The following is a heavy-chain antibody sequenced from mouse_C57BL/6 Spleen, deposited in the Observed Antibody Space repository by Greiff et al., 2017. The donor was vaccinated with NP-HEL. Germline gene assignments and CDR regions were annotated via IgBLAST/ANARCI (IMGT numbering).Heavy chain of an antibody. CDR2: IYPGDGDT. Sequence: QVQLKESGPELVKPGASVKISCKASGYAFSSSWMNWVKQRPGKGLEWIGRIYPGDGDTNYNGKFKGKATLTADKSSSTAYMQLSSLTSEDSAVYFCARRPYYDYDEYYFDYWGQGTTLTVSS. CDR1: GYAFSSSW. V-gene: IGHV1-82*01. D-gene: IGHD2-4*01. J-gene: IGHJ2*01. CDR3: ARRPYYDYDEYYFDY.